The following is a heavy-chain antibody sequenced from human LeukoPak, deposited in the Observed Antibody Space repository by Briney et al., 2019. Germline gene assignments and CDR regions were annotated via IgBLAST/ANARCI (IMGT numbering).Heavy chain of an antibody. J-gene: IGHJ4*02. CDR2: IYSGGWT. D-gene: IGHD4-17*01. Sequence: GGSLRLSCAASGFTVSGYYMNWVRQAPGKGLEWVSVIYSGGWTNYADSVKGRFTISRDNSKNTLYLQMNSLRAEDTAVYYCARPAGYGDYAFDYWGQGTLVTVSS. CDR1: GFTVSGYY. V-gene: IGHV3-66*04. CDR3: ARPAGYGDYAFDY.